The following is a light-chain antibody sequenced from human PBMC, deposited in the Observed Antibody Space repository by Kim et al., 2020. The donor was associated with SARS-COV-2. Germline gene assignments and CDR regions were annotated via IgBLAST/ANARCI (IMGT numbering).Light chain of an antibody. CDR2: EVS. J-gene: IGLJ3*02. V-gene: IGLV2-8*01. CDR3: SSYAGSNNLV. CDR1: NSDVGGYNY. Sequence: QSALTQPPSASGSPGQSVTISCTGTNSDVGGYNYVSWYQQQPGKAPKLMIYEVSKRPSGVPDRFSGSKSGNTASLTVSGLQAEDEADYYCSSYAGSNNLVFGGGTQLTVL.